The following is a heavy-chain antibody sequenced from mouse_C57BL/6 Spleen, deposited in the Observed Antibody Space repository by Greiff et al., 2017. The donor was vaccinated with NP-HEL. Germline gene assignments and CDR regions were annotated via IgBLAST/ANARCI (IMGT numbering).Heavy chain of an antibody. V-gene: IGHV1-61*01. CDR3: ARGGLDYDEERFAY. D-gene: IGHD2-4*01. CDR2: IYPADSET. Sequence: QVQLKQPGAELVRPGASVKLSCKASGYTFTGYGMDWVKQRPGQGLEWIGNIYPADSETHYNQKFKDKATLTVDKSSSTAYMQLSSLTSEDSAVYYCARGGLDYDEERFAYWGHGTLGPVSA. CDR1: GYTFTGYG. J-gene: IGHJ3*01.